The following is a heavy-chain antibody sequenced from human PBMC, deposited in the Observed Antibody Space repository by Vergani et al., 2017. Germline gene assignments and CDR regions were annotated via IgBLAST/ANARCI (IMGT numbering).Heavy chain of an antibody. D-gene: IGHD3-3*01. CDR1: GGSISSYY. CDR2: IYYSGST. J-gene: IGHJ1*01. V-gene: IGHV4-39*01. CDR3: ASLYYDFWSGYYTHFQH. Sequence: QVQLQESGPGLVKPSETLSLTCSVSGGSISSYYWGWIRQPPGKGLEWIGSIYYSGSTYYNPSLKSRVTISVDTSKNQFSLKLSSVTAADTAVYYCASLYYDFWSGYYTHFQHWGQGTLVTVSS.